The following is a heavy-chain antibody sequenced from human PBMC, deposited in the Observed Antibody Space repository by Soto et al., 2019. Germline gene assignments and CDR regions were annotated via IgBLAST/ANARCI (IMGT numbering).Heavy chain of an antibody. Sequence: PGGSLRLSCAASGFTFSSYGMHWVRQAPGKGLEWVAVISYDGSNKYYADSVKGRLTISRDNSKNTLYLQMNSLRAEDTAVYYCAKDQVMEDIVVYYGMDVWGQGTTVTVSS. CDR3: AKDQVMEDIVVYYGMDV. D-gene: IGHD2-15*01. CDR1: GFTFSSYG. CDR2: ISYDGSNK. V-gene: IGHV3-30*18. J-gene: IGHJ6*02.